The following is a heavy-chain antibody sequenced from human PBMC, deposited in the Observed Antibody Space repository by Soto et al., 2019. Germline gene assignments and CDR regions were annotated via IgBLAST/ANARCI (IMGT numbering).Heavy chain of an antibody. CDR1: GFTFSSYA. J-gene: IGHJ4*02. Sequence: EVQLLESGGGLVQPGGSLRLSCAASGFTFSSYAMSWVRQAPGKGLEWVSAISGSGGSTYYADSVKGRFTISRDNSKNTLYLQTTSLRAEDTAVYYCAKVLRGGAMPGPDYWGQGTLVTVSS. D-gene: IGHD3-16*01. V-gene: IGHV3-23*01. CDR2: ISGSGGST. CDR3: AKVLRGGAMPGPDY.